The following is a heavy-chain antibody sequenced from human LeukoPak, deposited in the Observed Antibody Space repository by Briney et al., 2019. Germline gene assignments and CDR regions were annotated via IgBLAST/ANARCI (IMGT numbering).Heavy chain of an antibody. V-gene: IGHV4-4*02. D-gene: IGHD1-26*01. Sequence: SETLSLTCAVSADSISSSKWWSWVRQAPGKGLEWIGEIHHGGSTNYNLSLKSRVTISIDKSKNQFSLKMSSVTAADTAVYYCARSRDTTNYYGMDVWGQGPRSPSP. CDR2: IHHGGST. CDR1: ADSISSSKW. J-gene: IGHJ6*02. CDR3: ARSRDTTNYYGMDV.